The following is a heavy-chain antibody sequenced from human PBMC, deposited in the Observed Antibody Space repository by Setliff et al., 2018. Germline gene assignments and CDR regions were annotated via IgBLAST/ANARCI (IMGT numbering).Heavy chain of an antibody. J-gene: IGHJ4*02. CDR3: ARTGTYRYFDY. V-gene: IGHV4-39*01. D-gene: IGHD1-1*01. CDR1: GASISSGTYY. CDR2: IHYRGTT. Sequence: PSETLSLTCTVSGASISSGTYYWAWIRQPPGMGLEWIGRIHYRGTTYSNASLASRLTISVDTAKNQFSLKLTAVTAADTAVYYCARTGTYRYFDYWGQGTRVTVSS.